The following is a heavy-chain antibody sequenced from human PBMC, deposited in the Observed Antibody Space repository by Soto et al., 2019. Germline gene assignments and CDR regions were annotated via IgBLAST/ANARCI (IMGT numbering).Heavy chain of an antibody. Sequence: EVHLVESGGGLVKPGESLRLSCGASGFSFNSHTMTWVRQVTGKGLEWVSSIGSTGRDTYYPDSLKGRLTISRDNAKNSLYLQLHSLRAEDTAVYYCLKGGWGHVLDVWGQGTTVTVSS. D-gene: IGHD3-16*01. V-gene: IGHV3-21*06. CDR1: GFSFNSHT. CDR3: LKGGWGHVLDV. CDR2: IGSTGRDT. J-gene: IGHJ6*02.